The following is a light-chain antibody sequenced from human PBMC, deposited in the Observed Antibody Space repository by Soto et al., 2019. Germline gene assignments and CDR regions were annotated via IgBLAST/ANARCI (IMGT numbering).Light chain of an antibody. CDR3: RQRSNWPPDT. CDR1: QSVSSY. V-gene: IGKV3-11*01. Sequence: IRLTLSPVALSLTPGERATLSCRASQSVSSYLAWYQQKPGQAPRLLIYDASNRATGIPARFSGSGSGTDFTLTISSLQPEDFAVYYCRQRSNWPPDTFGGGTKVDIK. J-gene: IGKJ4*01. CDR2: DAS.